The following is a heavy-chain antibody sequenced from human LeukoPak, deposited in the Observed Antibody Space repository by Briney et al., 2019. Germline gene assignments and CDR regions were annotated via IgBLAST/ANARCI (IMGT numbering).Heavy chain of an antibody. CDR1: GFTFSDHY. J-gene: IGHJ4*02. Sequence: QPGGSLRLSCAASGFTFSDHYMDWVRQAPGKGLEWVGRIRNKANRYTIEYAASVKGRFTISRDDSKNSLNLQTNSLKSEDTAVYYCAKDLGRVGVTDLDFWGQGTLVTVSS. CDR2: IRNKANRYTI. V-gene: IGHV3-72*01. CDR3: AKDLGRVGVTDLDF. D-gene: IGHD2-21*02.